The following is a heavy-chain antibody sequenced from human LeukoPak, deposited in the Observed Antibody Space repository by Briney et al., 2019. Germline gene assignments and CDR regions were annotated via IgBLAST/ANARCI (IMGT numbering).Heavy chain of an antibody. CDR3: AKDMIRRKAVAAGKIDY. J-gene: IGHJ4*02. D-gene: IGHD6-19*01. V-gene: IGHV3-9*01. Sequence: GGSLRLSCAASGFTFYDYAMHWVQQAPGKGLEWVSGISWNSGSIGYADSVKGRFTISRDNAKNSLYLQMNSLRAEDTALYYCAKDMIRRKAVAAGKIDYWGQGTLVTVSS. CDR1: GFTFYDYA. CDR2: ISWNSGSI.